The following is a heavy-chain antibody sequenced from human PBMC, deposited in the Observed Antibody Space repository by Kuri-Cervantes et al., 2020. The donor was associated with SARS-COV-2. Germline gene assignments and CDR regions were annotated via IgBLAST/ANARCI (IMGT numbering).Heavy chain of an antibody. J-gene: IGHJ4*02. Sequence: ASVKVSCKAPIYTSMNYGISWVRQAPGQGLEWMGWISAYNGNTNYAQKLQGRVTMTTDTSTSTAYMELRSLRSDDTAVYYCARAPGYCSGGSCYSGGGYWGQGTLVTVSS. V-gene: IGHV1-18*01. CDR1: IYTSMNYG. CDR3: ARAPGYCSGGSCYSGGGY. CDR2: ISAYNGNT. D-gene: IGHD2-15*01.